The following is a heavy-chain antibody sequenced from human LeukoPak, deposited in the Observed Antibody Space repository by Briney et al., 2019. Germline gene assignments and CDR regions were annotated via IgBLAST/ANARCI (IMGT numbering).Heavy chain of an antibody. Sequence: PSETLSLTCTVSGGSISSYYWSWIRQPPGKGLEWIGYIYYGGSTNYNPSLKSRVTISVDTSKNQFSLKLSSVTAANTAVYYCARTPNVYYYYMDVWGKGTTVTVSS. CDR3: ARTPNVYYYYMDV. CDR2: IYYGGST. J-gene: IGHJ6*03. V-gene: IGHV4-59*01. CDR1: GGSISSYY. D-gene: IGHD2-15*01.